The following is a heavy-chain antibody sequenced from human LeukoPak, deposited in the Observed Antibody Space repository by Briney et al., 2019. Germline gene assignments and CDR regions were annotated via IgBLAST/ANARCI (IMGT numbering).Heavy chain of an antibody. V-gene: IGHV4-59*01. D-gene: IGHD3-16*01. J-gene: IGHJ6*03. CDR3: ARETSQKGAHYMDV. Sequence: SETLSLTCTVSGGSISSYYWSWIRPPPGKGLEWIGYIYYSGSTNYNPPLKSRVPISVDTSKNQFPLTQPSETAADTAVYYCARETSQKGAHYMDVWGKGTTVTISS. CDR1: GGSISSYY. CDR2: IYYSGST.